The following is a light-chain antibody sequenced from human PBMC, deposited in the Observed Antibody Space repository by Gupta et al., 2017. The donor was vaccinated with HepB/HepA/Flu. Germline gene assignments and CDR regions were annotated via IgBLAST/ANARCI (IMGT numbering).Light chain of an antibody. CDR3: QQYNSYPWT. CDR1: QSISSW. Sequence: DIQITQSPSTVSASVGDRVTITCRASQSISSWLAWYQQKPGKAPKLLIYKASSLESGVPSRFSGSGSGTEFTLTISSLQPDDFATYYCQQYNSYPWTFGQGTKVEIK. J-gene: IGKJ1*01. CDR2: KAS. V-gene: IGKV1-5*03.